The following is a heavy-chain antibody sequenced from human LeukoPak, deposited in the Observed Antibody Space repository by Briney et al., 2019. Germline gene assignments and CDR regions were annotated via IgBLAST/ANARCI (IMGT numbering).Heavy chain of an antibody. CDR3: AKDILTGFGDY. D-gene: IGHD3-9*01. J-gene: IGHJ4*02. Sequence: GGSLRLSCAASGFTLSSYGMHWVRQAPGKGLEWVAVISYDGSNKYYADSVKGRFTISRDNSKNTLYLQMNSLRAEDTAVYYCAKDILTGFGDYWGQGTLVTVSS. CDR2: ISYDGSNK. CDR1: GFTLSSYG. V-gene: IGHV3-30*18.